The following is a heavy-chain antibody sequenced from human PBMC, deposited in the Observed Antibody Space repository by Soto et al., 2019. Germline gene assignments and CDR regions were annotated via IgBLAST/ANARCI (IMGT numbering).Heavy chain of an antibody. J-gene: IGHJ4*02. CDR3: ARQRTTVVTQAYFDH. V-gene: IGHV4-39*01. Sequence: SETLSLTCIVSCESISSSSYYWGWIRQPPGKGLEWIGSIYYSGRTYYNPSFKSRVTISIDTSKNQFSLKLSSVTATDTAVYYCARQRTTVVTQAYFDHWGQGALVTVS. CDR1: CESISSSSYY. CDR2: IYYSGRT. D-gene: IGHD2-21*02.